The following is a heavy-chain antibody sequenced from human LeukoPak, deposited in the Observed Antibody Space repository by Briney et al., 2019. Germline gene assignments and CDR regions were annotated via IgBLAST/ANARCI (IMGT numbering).Heavy chain of an antibody. V-gene: IGHV3-48*02. J-gene: IGHJ5*02. CDR1: GFTFSTYN. D-gene: IGHD6-19*01. Sequence: QPGGSLRLSCEASGFTFSTYNMNWVRQAPGKGLEWVSYISSTSSSIYYADSVKGRFTVSRANAKNSLYLQMNSLKDEDTAVYYFTRLKAVTERGGDLCGQGSLVTVPS. CDR2: ISSTSSSI. CDR3: TRLKAVTERGGDL.